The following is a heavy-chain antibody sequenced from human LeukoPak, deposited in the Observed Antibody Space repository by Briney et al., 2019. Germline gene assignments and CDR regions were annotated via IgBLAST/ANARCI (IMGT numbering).Heavy chain of an antibody. CDR3: AGDRVRFLEWYQYYGMDV. J-gene: IGHJ6*02. CDR2: INPNSGGT. Sequence: ASVKVSCKASGYTFTGYYMHWVRQAPGQGLEWMGWINPNSGGTNYAQKFQGRVTMTRDTSISTAYMELSRLRSDDTAVYYCAGDRVRFLEWYQYYGMDVWGQGTTVTVSS. D-gene: IGHD3-3*01. V-gene: IGHV1-2*02. CDR1: GYTFTGYY.